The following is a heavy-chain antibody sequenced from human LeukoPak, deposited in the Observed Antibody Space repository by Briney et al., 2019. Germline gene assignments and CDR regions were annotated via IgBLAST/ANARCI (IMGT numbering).Heavy chain of an antibody. D-gene: IGHD6-13*01. CDR2: IYTSGGT. V-gene: IGHV4-61*02. CDR1: GGSISSGSYY. CDR3: ARASAGQLGTYYYYYYMDV. Sequence: SQTLSLTCTVSGGSISSGSYYWSWIRQPAGKGLEWIGRIYTSGGTNYNPSLKSRVTISVDTSKNQFSLKLSSVTAADTAVYYCARASAGQLGTYYYYYYMDVWGKGTTVTVSS. J-gene: IGHJ6*03.